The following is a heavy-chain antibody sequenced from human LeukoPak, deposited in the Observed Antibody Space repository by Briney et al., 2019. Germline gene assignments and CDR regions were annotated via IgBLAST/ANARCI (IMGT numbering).Heavy chain of an antibody. Sequence: SETLSLTCTVSSGSISSGSYYWSWIRQPAGKGLEWVGRIYTSGSTNYNPSLKSRVTISVDTSKNQFSLKLSSVTAADTAVYYCARGNVDTAMVTGYYYYYGMDVWGQGTTVTVSS. D-gene: IGHD5-18*01. CDR2: IYTSGST. CDR1: SGSISSGSYY. V-gene: IGHV4-61*02. J-gene: IGHJ6*02. CDR3: ARGNVDTAMVTGYYYYYGMDV.